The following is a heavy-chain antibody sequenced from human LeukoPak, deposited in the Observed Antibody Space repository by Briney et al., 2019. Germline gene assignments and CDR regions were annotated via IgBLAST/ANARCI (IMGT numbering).Heavy chain of an antibody. J-gene: IGHJ4*02. V-gene: IGHV4-30-4*01. Sequence: SETLSLTCTVSGGSISSGDYYWSWIRQPPGKGLEWIGYIYYSGSTYYNPSLKSRVTISVDTSKNQFSLKLSSVTAADTAVYYCARVGAAAAYDYWGQGTLVTVSP. CDR1: GGSISSGDYY. CDR3: ARVGAAAAYDY. CDR2: IYYSGST. D-gene: IGHD6-13*01.